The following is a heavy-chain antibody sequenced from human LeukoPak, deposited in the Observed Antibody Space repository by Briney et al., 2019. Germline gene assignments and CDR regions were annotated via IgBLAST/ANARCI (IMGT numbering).Heavy chain of an antibody. J-gene: IGHJ5*02. D-gene: IGHD3-10*01. V-gene: IGHV4-59*12. CDR2: IYYSGST. Sequence: SETLSLTCTVSGGSISSYYWSWIRQPPGKGLEWIGYIYYSGSTNYNPSLKSRVTISVDTSKNQFSLKLSSVTAADTAVYYCARDRVGSGSYYFRWFDPWGQGTLVTVSS. CDR1: GGSISSYY. CDR3: ARDRVGSGSYYFRWFDP.